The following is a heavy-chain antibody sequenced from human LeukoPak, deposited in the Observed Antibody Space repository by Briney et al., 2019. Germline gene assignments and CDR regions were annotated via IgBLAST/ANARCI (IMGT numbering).Heavy chain of an antibody. CDR1: RGSTSSSSYY. J-gene: IGHJ6*03. CDR2: IYHSGST. CDR3: ARAIGYCSSTSCLLDYMDV. D-gene: IGHD2-2*03. Sequence: PSETLSLTCTVSRGSTSSSSYYWGWIRQPPGRGLEWIGSIYHSGSTYYNPSLKSRVTISVDTSKNQFSLKLSSVTAADTAVYYCARAIGYCSSTSCLLDYMDVWGKGTTVTVSS. V-gene: IGHV4-39*07.